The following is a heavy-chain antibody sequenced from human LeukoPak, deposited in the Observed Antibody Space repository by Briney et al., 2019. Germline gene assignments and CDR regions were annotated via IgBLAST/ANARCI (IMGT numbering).Heavy chain of an antibody. CDR3: VGHSSDYRLGRSDI. J-gene: IGHJ3*02. Sequence: PSETLSLTCTVSGGSISSSSYYWGWIRQPPGKGLEWIGSFYYSGSTHYNPSLKSRVTISVDTSKNQLSLKLSSVTAADTALYYCVGHSSDYRLGRSDIWGRGTMVTVSS. CDR2: FYYSGST. V-gene: IGHV4-39*01. D-gene: IGHD3-22*01. CDR1: GGSISSSSYY.